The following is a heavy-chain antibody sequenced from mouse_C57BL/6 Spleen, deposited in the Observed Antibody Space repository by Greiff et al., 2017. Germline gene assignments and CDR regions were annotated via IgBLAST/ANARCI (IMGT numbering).Heavy chain of an antibody. V-gene: IGHV6-3*01. J-gene: IGHJ3*01. CDR1: GFTFSNYW. D-gene: IGHD2-1*01. CDR2: FRLKSDTYAS. Sequence: DVKLQESGGGLVQPGGSMKLSCVASGFTFSNYWMNWVRRSPATGLGWVSQFRLKSDTYASHYAESVKGRFTISRDDSKSSVYLQMNNVRAEDTGIYYCTAIIYHGFAYWGQGTLVTVSA. CDR3: TAIIYHGFAY.